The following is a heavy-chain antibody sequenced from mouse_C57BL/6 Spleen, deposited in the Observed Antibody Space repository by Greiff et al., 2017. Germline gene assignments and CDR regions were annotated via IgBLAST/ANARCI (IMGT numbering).Heavy chain of an antibody. Sequence: VQLQQSGAELVRPGASVKLSCTASGFNFKDDYMHWVKQRPEQGLEWIGWIDPENGDTEYAPKFQGKATITADTSSNTAYLQLSSLTSEDTAVYYCTTFDYGSYAMDYWGQGTSVTVSS. CDR3: TTFDYGSYAMDY. CDR2: IDPENGDT. J-gene: IGHJ4*01. D-gene: IGHD2-4*01. V-gene: IGHV14-4*01. CDR1: GFNFKDDY.